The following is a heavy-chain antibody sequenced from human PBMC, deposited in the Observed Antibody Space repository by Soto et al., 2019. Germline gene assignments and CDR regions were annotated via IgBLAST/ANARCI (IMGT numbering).Heavy chain of an antibody. J-gene: IGHJ4*02. CDR1: GFTFSSYG. V-gene: IGHV3-33*01. CDR3: ARVSSIGGIGVVPADY. D-gene: IGHD2-2*01. CDR2: IWYDGSNK. Sequence: QVQLVESGGVVVQPGRSLRLSCAASGFTFSSYGMPWVRQAPGKGLAWVAVIWYDGSNKYYADSVKGRFTISRDNAKNTLYLQMNSLRAEDTDVYYCARVSSIGGIGVVPADYWGQGTLVTVSS.